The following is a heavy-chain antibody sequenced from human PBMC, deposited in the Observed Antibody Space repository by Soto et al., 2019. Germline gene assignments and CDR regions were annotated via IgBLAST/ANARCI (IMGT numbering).Heavy chain of an antibody. J-gene: IGHJ4*02. V-gene: IGHV3-33*06. D-gene: IGHD2-21*02. Sequence: QVQLVESGGGVVQPGRSLRLSCAASGFTFSSYGMHWVRQAPGKGLEWVAVIWYDGSNKYYADSVKGRFTISRDNSKNTLYLQMNSLRAEDTAVYYCAKDKGRAYCGGNCYFFDYWGQGTLVTVSS. CDR2: IWYDGSNK. CDR3: AKDKGRAYCGGNCYFFDY. CDR1: GFTFSSYG.